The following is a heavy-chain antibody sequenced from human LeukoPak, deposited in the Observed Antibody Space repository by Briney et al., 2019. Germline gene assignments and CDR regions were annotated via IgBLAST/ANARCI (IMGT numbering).Heavy chain of an antibody. V-gene: IGHV3-23*01. CDR1: GYTFSSYG. J-gene: IGHJ4*02. CDR3: AKGKIVVVNIDY. Sequence: GGSLRLSCAASGYTFSSYGMSRVRQAPGKGLEWVSAISGSGGSTYYADSVKGRFTISRDNSKNTLYLQMNSLRAEDTAVYYCAKGKIVVVNIDYWGQGTLVTVSS. D-gene: IGHD3-22*01. CDR2: ISGSGGST.